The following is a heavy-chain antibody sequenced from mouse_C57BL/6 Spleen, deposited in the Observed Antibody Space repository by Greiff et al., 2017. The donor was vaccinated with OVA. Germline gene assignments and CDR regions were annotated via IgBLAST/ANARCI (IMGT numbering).Heavy chain of an antibody. CDR2: ISGGGGNT. CDR3: ARRDRYYFDY. D-gene: IGHD3-3*01. CDR1: GFTFSSYT. Sequence: EVQLVESGGGLVKPGGSLKLSCAASGFTFSSYTMSWVRQTPEKRLEWVATISGGGGNTYYPDSVTGRFTISNDTAKHTLYLLMSSLRSEDTAWYYCARRDRYYFDYWGQGTTLTVSS. V-gene: IGHV5-9*01. J-gene: IGHJ2*01.